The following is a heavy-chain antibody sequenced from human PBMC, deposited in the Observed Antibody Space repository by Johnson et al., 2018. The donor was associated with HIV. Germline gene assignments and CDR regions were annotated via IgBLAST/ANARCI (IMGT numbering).Heavy chain of an antibody. J-gene: IGHJ3*02. D-gene: IGHD6-13*01. CDR1: FRFSNYV. Sequence: FRFSNYVLHWVRQTPGKGLEWVALISDDGSNIYSSDSVKGRFTISRDNSKNTLYLQMNSLRAEDTAVYYCARERIAAAGLDAFDIWGQGTMVTVSS. CDR2: ISDDGSNI. CDR3: ARERIAAAGLDAFDI. V-gene: IGHV3-30*14.